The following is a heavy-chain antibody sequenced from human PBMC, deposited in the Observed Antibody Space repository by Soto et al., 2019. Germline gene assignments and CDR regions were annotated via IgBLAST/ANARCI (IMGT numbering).Heavy chain of an antibody. CDR2: ISYDGSDQ. Sequence: QVQLVESGGGVVQPGRSLRLSCAASGFTFSSYGRYWVRQAPGKGLEWVARISYDGSDQFYGDSVKGRFIISRDNSKNILYVQMNSLRSEDTAVYYCEKDTWAAYWGQGTVVTVSA. J-gene: IGHJ4*02. D-gene: IGHD2-15*01. CDR1: GFTFSSYG. V-gene: IGHV3-30*18. CDR3: EKDTWAAY.